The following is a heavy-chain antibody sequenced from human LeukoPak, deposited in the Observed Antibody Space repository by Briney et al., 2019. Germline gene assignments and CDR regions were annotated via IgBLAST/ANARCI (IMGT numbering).Heavy chain of an antibody. CDR2: INPNSGGT. Sequence: ASVKVSCKASGYTFTSYDINWVRQAPGQGLEWMGWINPNSGGTNYAQKFQGRVTMTRDTSISTAYMELSRLRSDDTAVYYCAREVHLNWFDPWGQGTLVTVSS. J-gene: IGHJ5*02. V-gene: IGHV1-2*02. CDR3: AREVHLNWFDP. CDR1: GYTFTSYD.